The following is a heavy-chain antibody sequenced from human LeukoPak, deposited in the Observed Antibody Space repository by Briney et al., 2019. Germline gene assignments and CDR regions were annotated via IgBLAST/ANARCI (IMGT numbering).Heavy chain of an antibody. Sequence: SQTLSLTCTVSGGSISSGGYYWSWTRQHPGKGLEWIGYIYYSGSTYYNPSLKSRVTLSVDTSKNQFSLKLSSVTAADTAVYYCARRLIVVAVFDYWGQGTLVTVSS. V-gene: IGHV4-31*03. CDR2: IYYSGST. J-gene: IGHJ4*02. D-gene: IGHD3-22*01. CDR3: ARRLIVVAVFDY. CDR1: GGSISSGGYY.